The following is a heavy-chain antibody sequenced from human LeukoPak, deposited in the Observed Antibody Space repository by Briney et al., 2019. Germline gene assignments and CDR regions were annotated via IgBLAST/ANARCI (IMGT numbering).Heavy chain of an antibody. Sequence: GASVKVSCKASGYTFTSYGISWVRQAPGQGLEWMGWISAYNGNTNYAQKLQGRVTMTTDTSTSTAYMELRSLRSDDTAVYYCARDRPVGWLQWGYFDYWGQGTLVTVSS. CDR1: GYTFTSYG. D-gene: IGHD5-24*01. J-gene: IGHJ4*02. V-gene: IGHV1-18*01. CDR2: ISAYNGNT. CDR3: ARDRPVGWLQWGYFDY.